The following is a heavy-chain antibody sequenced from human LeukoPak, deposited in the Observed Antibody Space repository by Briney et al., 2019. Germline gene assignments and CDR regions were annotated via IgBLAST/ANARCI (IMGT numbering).Heavy chain of an antibody. CDR1: GFTFSSYW. CDR2: IKQDGSEK. J-gene: IGHJ4*02. Sequence: PGGSLRLSCAASGFTFSSYWMSWVRQAPGKGLEWVANIKQDGSEKYYVDSVKGRFTISRDNAKSSLYLQMNSLRAEDTAVYYCARESGYSYGGNFDYWGQGTLVTVSS. V-gene: IGHV3-7*01. CDR3: ARESGYSYGGNFDY. D-gene: IGHD5-18*01.